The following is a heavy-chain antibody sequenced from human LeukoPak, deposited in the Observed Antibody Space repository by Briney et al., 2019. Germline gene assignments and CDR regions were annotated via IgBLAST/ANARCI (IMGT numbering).Heavy chain of an antibody. J-gene: IGHJ4*02. CDR3: LRGDRRDY. CDR2: IDSSGGYM. V-gene: IGHV3-21*06. CDR1: GFTFSSYG. Sequence: GGSLRLSCAASGFTFSSYGMSWARQAPGKGLEWVSSIDSSGGYMFYADSVKGRFIISRDNAKDSLYLQMNSLRVEDTAVYYCLRGDRRDYWGQGTLVTVSS.